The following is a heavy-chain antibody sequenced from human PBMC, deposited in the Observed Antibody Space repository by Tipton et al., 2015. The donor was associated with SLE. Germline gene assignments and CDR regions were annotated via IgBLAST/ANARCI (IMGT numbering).Heavy chain of an antibody. CDR3: ARGVPMLYDFRSASWLGPFDA. CDR1: GGSISTNLHY. J-gene: IGHJ5*02. D-gene: IGHD3-3*01. CDR2: IFYSGPT. Sequence: TLSLTCSVSGGSISTNLHYWAWIRQPPGTGLEWIGSIFYSGPTYYNPSLESRVTVSIDRSKNHFSLSLRSVTAADTAVYYCARGVPMLYDFRSASWLGPFDAWGQGNLVVVSS. V-gene: IGHV4-39*07.